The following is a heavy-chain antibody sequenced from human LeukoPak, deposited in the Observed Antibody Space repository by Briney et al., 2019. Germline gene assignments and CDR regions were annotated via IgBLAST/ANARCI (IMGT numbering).Heavy chain of an antibody. CDR2: INHNGST. CDR1: GGSLSGYY. J-gene: IGHJ4*02. CDR3: ARGVVVAASPDYFDY. D-gene: IGHD2-15*01. V-gene: IGHV4-34*01. Sequence: PSETLSLTCAVYGGSLSGYYWSWIRQPPGKGLEWIGEINHNGSTNFIPSLKSRVTISVDTSKNQFSLKLSSVTAADTAVYYCARGVVVAASPDYFDYWGQGTLVTVSS.